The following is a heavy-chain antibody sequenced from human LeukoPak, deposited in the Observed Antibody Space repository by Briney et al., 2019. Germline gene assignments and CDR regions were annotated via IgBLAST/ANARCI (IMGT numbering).Heavy chain of an antibody. D-gene: IGHD6-13*01. CDR3: ARGGAGYSSSWKT. V-gene: IGHV4-59*08. Sequence: PSETLSLTCTVSGGSISSYYWSWIRQPPGKGLEWIGYIYYSGGTNYNPSLKSRVTISVDTSKNQFSLKLSSVTAADTAVYYCARGGAGYSSSWKTWGQGTLVTVSS. J-gene: IGHJ5*02. CDR1: GGSISSYY. CDR2: IYYSGGT.